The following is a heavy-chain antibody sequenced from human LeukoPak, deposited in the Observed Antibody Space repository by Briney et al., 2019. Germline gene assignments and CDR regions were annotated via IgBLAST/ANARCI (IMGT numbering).Heavy chain of an antibody. V-gene: IGHV3-23*01. CDR3: AKSGYNRFDY. J-gene: IGHJ4*02. CDR2: ISGSGSGGST. Sequence: GESLRLSCAASGFSVSSSAMSWIRQAPGKGLGRVSSISGSGSGGSTYYADSVKGRFTISRDNSKNTLYLQMNSLKAEDTAVYYCAKSGYNRFDYWGQGTLVTVSS. CDR1: GFSVSSSA. D-gene: IGHD5-24*01.